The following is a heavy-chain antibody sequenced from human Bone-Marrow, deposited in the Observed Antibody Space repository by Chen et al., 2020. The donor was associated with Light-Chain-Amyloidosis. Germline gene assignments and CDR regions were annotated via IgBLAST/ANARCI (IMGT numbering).Heavy chain of an antibody. V-gene: IGHV3-23*01. CDR1: GLTFSSYA. D-gene: IGHD3-10*01. CDR3: ANTGGAVNPYFYYYYMDV. Sequence: EVKMLESGGGLVQPGGSLRLSCAASGLTFSSYARTWVRQAPGKGLEWVSTIRCSGGSTYYADSVKGRFTISRDNSKNTLYLQMNSLRAEDTAVYYCANTGGAVNPYFYYYYMDVWGRGTTVTVSS. CDR2: IRCSGGST. J-gene: IGHJ6*03.